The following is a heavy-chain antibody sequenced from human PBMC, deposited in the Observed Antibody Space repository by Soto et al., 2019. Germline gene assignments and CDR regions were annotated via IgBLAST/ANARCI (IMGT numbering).Heavy chain of an antibody. CDR2: INPRSRDT. V-gene: IGHV1-46*01. D-gene: IGHD1-1*01. J-gene: IGHJ6*03. Sequence: ASVKVSCKASGYTFTDYFMHWVRQAPGQGLEWMGIINPRSRDTGYAQKFQGRVIMTTDTSTSTAYMELSSLRSEDTAIYYCARAVRTWNDVRHYYMDVWGKGTTVTVSS. CDR1: GYTFTDYF. CDR3: ARAVRTWNDVRHYYMDV.